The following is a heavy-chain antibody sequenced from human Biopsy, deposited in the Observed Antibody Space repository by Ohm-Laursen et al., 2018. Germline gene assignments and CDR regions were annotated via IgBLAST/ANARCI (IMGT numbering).Heavy chain of an antibody. D-gene: IGHD6-6*01. CDR3: ARDSSRRAREGGMDV. CDR2: ISETSSHI. J-gene: IGHJ6*02. Sequence: GSLRLSCAACGFSVSRCEMSRVRQAPGKGLEWISYISETSSHIYDADSVRGRFTVARDIAKNSLYLQLNSLRVEDTAVYYCARDSSRRAREGGMDVWGQGTTVTVSS. CDR1: GFSVSRCE. V-gene: IGHV3-21*01.